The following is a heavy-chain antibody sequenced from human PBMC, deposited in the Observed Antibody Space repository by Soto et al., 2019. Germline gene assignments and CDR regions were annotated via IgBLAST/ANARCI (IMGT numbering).Heavy chain of an antibody. V-gene: IGHV3-9*01. D-gene: IGHD2-2*01. Sequence: GGSLRLSCAASGFTFDDYTMHWVRQAPGKGLEWVSLISWNSGSIGYADSVKGRFTISRDNAKNSLYLQMNSLRAEDTALYYCAKDIGSAVVVPAAWSAFDIWGQGTMVTVSS. CDR1: GFTFDDYT. CDR3: AKDIGSAVVVPAAWSAFDI. J-gene: IGHJ3*02. CDR2: ISWNSGSI.